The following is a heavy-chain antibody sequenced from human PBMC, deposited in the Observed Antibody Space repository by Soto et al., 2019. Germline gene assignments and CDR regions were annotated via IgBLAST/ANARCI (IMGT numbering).Heavy chain of an antibody. Sequence: GGSLRLSCAASGFTFSSYAMSWVRQAPGKGLEWVSAISGSGGSTYYADSVKGRFTISRDNSKNTLYLQMNSLRAEDTAVYYCAKGADSGYDFIGYNWFDPWGQGTLVTVSS. CDR1: GFTFSSYA. J-gene: IGHJ5*02. CDR2: ISGSGGST. V-gene: IGHV3-23*01. CDR3: AKGADSGYDFIGYNWFDP. D-gene: IGHD5-12*01.